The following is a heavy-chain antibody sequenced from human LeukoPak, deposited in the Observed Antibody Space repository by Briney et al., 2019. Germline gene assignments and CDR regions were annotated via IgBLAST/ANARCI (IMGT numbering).Heavy chain of an antibody. CDR3: ARGIMTTVPTFDY. J-gene: IGHJ4*02. Sequence: PSETLSLTCTVSGDFITSSSYYWGWIRQPPGKGLEWIGYVYYSASTNYNPSLKSRVTISVDTSKKKFSLRLSSMTAADTAVYYCARGIMTTVPTFDYWGQGTLVTVSS. CDR1: GDFITSSSYY. D-gene: IGHD4-17*01. V-gene: IGHV4-61*05. CDR2: VYYSAST.